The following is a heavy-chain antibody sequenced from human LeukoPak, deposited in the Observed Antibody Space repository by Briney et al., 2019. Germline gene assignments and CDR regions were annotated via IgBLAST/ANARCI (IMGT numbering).Heavy chain of an antibody. CDR2: ISSSGDTM. J-gene: IGHJ5*02. Sequence: GGSLRLSCAASGFTFSDYYMTWIRQAPGKGLEWLSYISSSGDTMYYADSVKGRFTISRDNAKHSLYLQMNSLRAEDTALYYCARDDCCGGTCYPDPWGQGTLVIVSS. D-gene: IGHD2-15*01. V-gene: IGHV3-11*01. CDR1: GFTFSDYY. CDR3: ARDDCCGGTCYPDP.